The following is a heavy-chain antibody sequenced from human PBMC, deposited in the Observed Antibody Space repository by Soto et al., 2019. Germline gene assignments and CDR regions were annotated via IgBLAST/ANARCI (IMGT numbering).Heavy chain of an antibody. V-gene: IGHV5-51*01. D-gene: IGHD1-26*01. Sequence: GDSLNISFKGSGYSFTSYWIGWVRQMPGKGLEWMGIIYPGDSDTRYSPSFQGQVTISADKSISTAYLQWSSLKASDTAMYYCARQSIVGALLYYYGMDVWGQGTTVTVSS. CDR1: GYSFTSYW. CDR3: ARQSIVGALLYYYGMDV. CDR2: IYPGDSDT. J-gene: IGHJ6*02.